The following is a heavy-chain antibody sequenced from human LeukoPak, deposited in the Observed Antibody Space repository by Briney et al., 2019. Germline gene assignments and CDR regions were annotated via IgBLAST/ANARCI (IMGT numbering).Heavy chain of an antibody. V-gene: IGHV3-21*01. Sequence: GGSLRLSCAASGFTFSSYSMNWVRQAPGKGLEWVSSISSSSSYIYYADSVKGRFTISRDNAKNSLYLQMNSLRAEDTAAYYCARDRGVPAATYYFDYWGQGTLVTVSS. CDR2: ISSSSSYI. J-gene: IGHJ4*02. CDR1: GFTFSSYS. D-gene: IGHD2-2*01. CDR3: ARDRGVPAATYYFDY.